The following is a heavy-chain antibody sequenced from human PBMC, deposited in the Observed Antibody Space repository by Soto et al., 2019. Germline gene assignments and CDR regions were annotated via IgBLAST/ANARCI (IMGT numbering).Heavy chain of an antibody. D-gene: IGHD2-8*01. CDR1: GRSLNTGRST. J-gene: IGHJ4*02. V-gene: IGHV4-30-2*01. CDR3: VRESAVSGPNGLEI. CDR2: IYHSGST. Sequence: PALPCANWGRSLNTGRSTWNWIRRAPGKGLEWIASIYHSGSTYYNPSLKSRVSISVDRPENQFSLKLSSVAAADTAVHDCVRESAVSGPNGLEIWGPGHRVTVS.